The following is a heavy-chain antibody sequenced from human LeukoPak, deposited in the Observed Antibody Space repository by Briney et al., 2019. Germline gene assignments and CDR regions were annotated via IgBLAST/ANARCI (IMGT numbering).Heavy chain of an antibody. D-gene: IGHD3-10*01. CDR3: ARHRPGKRRFDP. CDR2: INYSGNT. Sequence: SQTLSLTCTVSGGSISSGDYYWSWIRQPPGKGLEWIGYINYSGNTNSNPSLKSRVTISVDTSKNQFSLKLSSVTAADTAVYYCARHRPGKRRFDPWGQGTLVTVSS. V-gene: IGHV4-30-4*01. CDR1: GGSISSGDYY. J-gene: IGHJ5*02.